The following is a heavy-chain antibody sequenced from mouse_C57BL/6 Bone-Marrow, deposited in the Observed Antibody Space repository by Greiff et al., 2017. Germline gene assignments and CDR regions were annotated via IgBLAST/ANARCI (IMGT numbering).Heavy chain of an antibody. CDR2: FYPGSGSI. Sequence: VQLQQSGAELVKPGASVKLYCKASGYTFTEYTIHWVKQRSGQGLEWIGWFYPGSGSIKYNEKFKDKATLTADKSSSTVYMELSRLTSEDSAVYFCARHEEGGGYYVYAMDYWGQGTSVTVSS. CDR1: GYTFTEYT. V-gene: IGHV1-62-2*01. D-gene: IGHD2-3*01. CDR3: ARHEEGGGYYVYAMDY. J-gene: IGHJ4*01.